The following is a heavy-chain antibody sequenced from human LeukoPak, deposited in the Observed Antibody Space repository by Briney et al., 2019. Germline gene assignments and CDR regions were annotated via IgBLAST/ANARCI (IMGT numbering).Heavy chain of an antibody. D-gene: IGHD5-18*01. CDR2: ISYDGSNK. CDR1: GFTFSSYA. V-gene: IGHV3-30*04. J-gene: IGHJ4*02. Sequence: GGSLRLSCAASGFTFSSYAMHWVRQAPGKGLEWVAVISYDGSNKYYADSVKGRFTISRDNSKNTLYLQMNSLRAEDTAVYYCAKDGESGYSYDYWGQGTLVTVSS. CDR3: AKDGESGYSYDY.